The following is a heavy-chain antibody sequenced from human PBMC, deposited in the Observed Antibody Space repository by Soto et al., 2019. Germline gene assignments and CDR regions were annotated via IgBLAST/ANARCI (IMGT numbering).Heavy chain of an antibody. CDR3: VRQGFGRLHGLVDV. Sequence: SSETRSLTCTVSDNSSSSYKWSWIRQPPGRRLEWIGYIDSNGGTSYNPSLQSRVTISIDTSTKQFFLKLSSVTAADTAVYYCVRQGFGRLHGLVDVWGQGTTVTV. D-gene: IGHD3-10*01. CDR1: DNSSSSYK. CDR2: IDSNGGT. V-gene: IGHV4-59*08. J-gene: IGHJ6*02.